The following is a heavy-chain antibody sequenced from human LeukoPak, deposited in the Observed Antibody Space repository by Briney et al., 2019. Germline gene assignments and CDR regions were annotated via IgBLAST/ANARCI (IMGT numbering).Heavy chain of an antibody. D-gene: IGHD2-15*01. CDR3: ARDGPDSAHDAFDI. CDR1: GFTFSSYW. J-gene: IGHJ3*02. Sequence: PGGSLRLSCAASGFTFSSYWMSWVRQAPGKGLEWVANIKQDGSEKYYVDSVKGRFTISRDNAKNSLYLQMNSLRAEDTAVYYCARDGPDSAHDAFDIWGQGTMVTVSS. V-gene: IGHV3-7*01. CDR2: IKQDGSEK.